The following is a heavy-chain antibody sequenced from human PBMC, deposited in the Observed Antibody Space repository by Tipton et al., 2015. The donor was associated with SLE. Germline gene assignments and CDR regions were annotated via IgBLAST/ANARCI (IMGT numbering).Heavy chain of an antibody. CDR3: AREGYCSGGSCYSY. J-gene: IGHJ4*02. D-gene: IGHD2-15*01. V-gene: IGHV1-18*01. CDR2: ISTYNGNT. CDR1: GYTFTTYG. Sequence: QLVQSGVGVKKPGASVRVSCKASGYTFTTYGISWVRQAPGQGLEWMGWISTYNGNTNYAQKLQGRVTMTSDTSTSTAYMELRSLRSEDTAVYYCAREGYCSGGSCYSYWGQGTLVTVSS.